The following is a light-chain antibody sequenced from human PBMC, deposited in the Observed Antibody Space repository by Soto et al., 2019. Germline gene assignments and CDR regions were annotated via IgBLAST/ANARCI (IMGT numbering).Light chain of an antibody. CDR2: WAG. CDR3: QQYYITPLT. J-gene: IGKJ4*01. V-gene: IGKV4-1*01. CDR1: QSVLYSTNNKNY. Sequence: DIVMTQSPDSLAVSLGERATINCKSSQSVLYSTNNKNYLAWYQQKPGQPPKLLIYWAGTRASGVPDRFSGSGSWTDFTLTISSLQAEDVAVYYCQQYYITPLTFGGGTKVEIK.